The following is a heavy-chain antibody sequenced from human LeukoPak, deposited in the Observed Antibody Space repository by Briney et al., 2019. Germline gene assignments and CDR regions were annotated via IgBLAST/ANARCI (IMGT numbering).Heavy chain of an antibody. CDR2: IRYDGSNK. D-gene: IGHD4-17*01. Sequence: PGGCLRLSCAASGFTFSSYGMHWVRQAPGKGLEWVAFIRYDGSNKYYADSVKGRFTISRDNSKNTLYLRMNSLRAEDTAVYYCAKVYGDYWGNWFDPWGQGTLVTVSS. CDR3: AKVYGDYWGNWFDP. J-gene: IGHJ5*02. CDR1: GFTFSSYG. V-gene: IGHV3-30*02.